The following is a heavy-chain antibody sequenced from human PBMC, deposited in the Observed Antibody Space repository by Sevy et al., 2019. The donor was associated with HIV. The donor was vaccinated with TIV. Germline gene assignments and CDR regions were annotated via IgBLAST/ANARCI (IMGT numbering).Heavy chain of an antibody. CDR1: GFTFSTYG. J-gene: IGHJ6*02. CDR3: AKVLHIVVVPAAIDYYYGMDV. D-gene: IGHD2-2*01. Sequence: GESLKISCAASGFTFSTYGMHWVRQAPDKGLEWVAFIRFDGTIQYYTDSVKGRLTISRDNSKNTLYLQMNSLRAEDTAVYFCAKVLHIVVVPAAIDYYYGMDVWGQGTTVTVSS. CDR2: IRFDGTIQ. V-gene: IGHV3-30*02.